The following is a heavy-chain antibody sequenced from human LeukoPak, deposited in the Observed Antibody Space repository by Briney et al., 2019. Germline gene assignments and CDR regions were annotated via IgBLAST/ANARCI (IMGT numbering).Heavy chain of an antibody. V-gene: IGHV4-31*03. CDR2: IYCSGNT. Sequence: SETLSLTCTVSGGSISSGGYYWSWIRQHPGKGLEWIGYIYCSGNTYYNPSLKSRVTISVDTSKNQFSLKLSSVTAADTAVYYCAREQDGYYFDYWGQGTLVTVSS. CDR3: AREQDGYYFDY. D-gene: IGHD5-24*01. J-gene: IGHJ4*02. CDR1: GGSISSGGYY.